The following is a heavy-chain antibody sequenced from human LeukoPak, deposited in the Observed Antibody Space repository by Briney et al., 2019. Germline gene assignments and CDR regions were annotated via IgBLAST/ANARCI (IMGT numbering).Heavy chain of an antibody. V-gene: IGHV3-30*02. CDR2: IWSEGNNR. Sequence: GGSLRLSCAASGFTLRSYGMHWVREATGKGLEWVSCIWSEGNNRFYADSVKGRFTISRDNSKNMLYLQMDTLRDEDTALYYCAKDPGASVSGFHMDVWGKGTTVIVSS. D-gene: IGHD2-8*02. J-gene: IGHJ6*03. CDR3: AKDPGASVSGFHMDV. CDR1: GFTLRSYG.